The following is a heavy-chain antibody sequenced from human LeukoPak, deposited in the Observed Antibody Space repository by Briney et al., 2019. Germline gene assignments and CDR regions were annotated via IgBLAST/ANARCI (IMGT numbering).Heavy chain of an antibody. V-gene: IGHV3-21*01. CDR2: ISSSSSYI. CDR3: ARDPASSVGAIDYGMDV. D-gene: IGHD1-26*01. Sequence: GGSLRLSCAASGFTFSSYSMNWVRRAPGKGLEWVSSISSSSSYIYYADSVKGRFTISRDNAKNSLYLQMNSLRAEDTAVYYCARDPASSVGAIDYGMDVWGLGTTVTVSS. J-gene: IGHJ6*02. CDR1: GFTFSSYS.